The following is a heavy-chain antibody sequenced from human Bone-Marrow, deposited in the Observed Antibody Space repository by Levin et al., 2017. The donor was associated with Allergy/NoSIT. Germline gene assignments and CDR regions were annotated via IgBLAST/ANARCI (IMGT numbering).Heavy chain of an antibody. Sequence: GESLKISCAASGFTFSSYEMNWVRQAPGKGLEWVSYISSSGSTIYYADSVKGRFTISRDNAKNSLYLQMNSLRAEDTAVYYCAREDAYDLWSGYPDYWGQGTLVTVSS. D-gene: IGHD3-3*01. V-gene: IGHV3-48*03. CDR3: AREDAYDLWSGYPDY. CDR1: GFTFSSYE. CDR2: ISSSGSTI. J-gene: IGHJ4*02.